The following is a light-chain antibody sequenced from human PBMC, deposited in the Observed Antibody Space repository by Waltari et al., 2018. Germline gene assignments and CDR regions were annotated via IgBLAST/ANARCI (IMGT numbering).Light chain of an antibody. CDR2: DDR. Sequence: SYVLTQPPSVSVAPGKTARITCGGNNLGGKSVHWYQQKPGQAPVMVIYDDRDRPSGIPERFSGSNSANTPTLTISRVEVGDEADYYCQVWDSRSDHPVFGAGTKLTVL. CDR1: NLGGKS. V-gene: IGLV3-21*01. J-gene: IGLJ3*02. CDR3: QVWDSRSDHPV.